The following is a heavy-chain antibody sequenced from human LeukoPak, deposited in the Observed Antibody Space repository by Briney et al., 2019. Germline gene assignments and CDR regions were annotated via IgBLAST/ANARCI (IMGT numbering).Heavy chain of an antibody. CDR3: TWQWLATKWGYYFDY. CDR2: ISYDGSNK. D-gene: IGHD6-19*01. CDR1: GFTFSSYG. J-gene: IGHJ4*02. Sequence: PGGSLRLSCAASGFTFSSYGMHWVRQAPGKGLEWVAVISYDGSNKYYADSVKGRFTISRDNSKNTLYLQMNSLRTEDTAVYYCTWQWLATKWGYYFDYWGQGTLVTVSS. V-gene: IGHV3-30*03.